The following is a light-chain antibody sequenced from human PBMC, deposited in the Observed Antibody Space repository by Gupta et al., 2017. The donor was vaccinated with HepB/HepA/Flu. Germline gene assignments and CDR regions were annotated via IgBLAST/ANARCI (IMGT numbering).Light chain of an antibody. CDR3: QQSCSTPLT. CDR1: QSISSY. J-gene: IGKJ3*01. Sequence: DIQMSQYPSSLSASVGDRVTITCRASQSISSYLHWYQQKPGKAPKLLIYAASSMQSGLPARFSGSGSGTDFTLTISSLQPEDFAVYYCQQSCSTPLTFGRGTKVEIK. V-gene: IGKV1-39*01. CDR2: AAS.